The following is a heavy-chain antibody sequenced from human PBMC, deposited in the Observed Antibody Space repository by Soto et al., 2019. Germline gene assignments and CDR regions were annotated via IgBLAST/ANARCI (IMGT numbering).Heavy chain of an antibody. J-gene: IGHJ4*02. D-gene: IGHD3-22*01. CDR2: IKEDGSEK. CDR3: ERGDYYDRRFDS. V-gene: IGHV3-7*03. Sequence: HPGGSLRLSCAASGFTFSTSWMNWVRQAPGKGLEWVADIKEDGSEKYYVDSLKGRFTTSRDNAKNSLYLQMNSLRAEDTAVYYCERGDYYDRRFDSWGQGTLVTVSS. CDR1: GFTFSTSW.